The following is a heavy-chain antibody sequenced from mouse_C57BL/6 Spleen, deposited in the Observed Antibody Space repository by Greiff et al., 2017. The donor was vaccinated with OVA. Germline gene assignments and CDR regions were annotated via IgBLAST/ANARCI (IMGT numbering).Heavy chain of an antibody. CDR2: ISDGGSYT. V-gene: IGHV5-4*01. J-gene: IGHJ4*01. Sequence: EVQVVESGGGLVKPGGSLKLSCAASGFTFSSYAMSWVRQTPEKRLEWVATISDGGSYTYYPDNVKGRFTISRDNAKNNLYLQMSHLKSEDTAMDYCARGGPGSSGAMDYWGQGTSVTVSS. CDR3: ARGGPGSSGAMDY. CDR1: GFTFSSYA. D-gene: IGHD1-1*01.